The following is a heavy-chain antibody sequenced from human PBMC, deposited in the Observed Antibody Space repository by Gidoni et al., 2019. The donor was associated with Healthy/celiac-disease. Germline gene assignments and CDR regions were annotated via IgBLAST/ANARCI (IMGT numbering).Heavy chain of an antibody. CDR3: ASRPIGWFDP. CDR1: GCSISSSSYY. CDR2: IYYSGST. Sequence: QLQLQESGPGLVKPSETLSLTCTVSGCSISSSSYYWGWIRQPPGKGLEWIGSIYYSGSTYYNPSLKSRVTISVDTSKNQFSLKLSSVTAADTAVYYCASRPIGWFDPWGQGTLVTVSS. J-gene: IGHJ5*02. V-gene: IGHV4-39*01.